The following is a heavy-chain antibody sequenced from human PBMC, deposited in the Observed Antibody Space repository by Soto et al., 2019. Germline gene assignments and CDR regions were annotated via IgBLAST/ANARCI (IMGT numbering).Heavy chain of an antibody. CDR2: IYSGGST. J-gene: IGHJ4*02. V-gene: IGHV3-66*01. D-gene: IGHD3-16*01. Sequence: EVQLVESGGGLVQPGGSLRLSCAASGFTVSTKYMSWVRQAPGKGLEWVSVIYSGGSTFYEDSVRGRLSISRDTSKNPVKLQMNSPRAEDTAVYYCARDPWAADYWGQGTLVTVSA. CDR1: GFTVSTKY. CDR3: ARDPWAADY.